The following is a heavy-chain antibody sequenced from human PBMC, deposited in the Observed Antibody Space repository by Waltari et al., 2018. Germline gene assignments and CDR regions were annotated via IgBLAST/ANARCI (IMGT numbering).Heavy chain of an antibody. V-gene: IGHV4-38-2*02. CDR3: ARELATIFGDVMIPFGGYEI. CDR1: GSFIIRGYS. CDR2: IYHSGRT. D-gene: IGHD3-3*01. J-gene: IGHJ3*02. Sequence: QVRLQESGPGLAKPSETLSLICDVSGSFIIRGYSWAWIRQPPGKGLEWIGSIYHSGRTYYSPSLKRRITLSVDTAKNQFALKLISVTAADTAVYYCARELATIFGDVMIPFGGYEIWGHGATVAVSS.